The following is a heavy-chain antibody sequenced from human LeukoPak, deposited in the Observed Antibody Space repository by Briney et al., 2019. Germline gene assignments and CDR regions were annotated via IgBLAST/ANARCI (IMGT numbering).Heavy chain of an antibody. CDR2: IYWDDDK. D-gene: IGHD6-6*01. CDR3: AQRQEIEYCSLTFDY. Sequence: PGPRLVKPTQTLTLTCTFSAFSLSTSGVGVGWIRQPPGKALEWLALIYWDDDKRYSPSLKSRLTITKGTSKKQVFPTKTNSDTVDATTIYYAQRQEIEYCSLTFDYWGQGTLVTVSS. V-gene: IGHV2-5*02. CDR1: AFSLSTSGVG. J-gene: IGHJ4*01.